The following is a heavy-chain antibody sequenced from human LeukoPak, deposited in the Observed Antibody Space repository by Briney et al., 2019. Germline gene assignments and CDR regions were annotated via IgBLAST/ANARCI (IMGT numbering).Heavy chain of an antibody. D-gene: IGHD3-9*01. V-gene: IGHV4-59*01. Sequence: SETLSLTCTVSGGSISSYYWSWIRQLPGKGLEWIGYIYYSGSTNYNPSLKSRVTISVDTSKNQFSLKLSSVTAADTAVYYCARFDYDILTGRPSGFDYWGQGTLVTVSS. J-gene: IGHJ4*02. CDR2: IYYSGST. CDR3: ARFDYDILTGRPSGFDY. CDR1: GGSISSYY.